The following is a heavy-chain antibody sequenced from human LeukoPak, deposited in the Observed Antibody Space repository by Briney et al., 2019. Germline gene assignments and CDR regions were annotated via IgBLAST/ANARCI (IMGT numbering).Heavy chain of an antibody. Sequence: GGSLRLSCAASGFTFSIYAMSWVRQAPGKGLEWVSAISGSGGSTYYADSVKGRFTISRDNSKNTLYLQMNSLRAEDTAVYYCAKSLGELLRSFDYWGQGTLVTVSS. CDR2: ISGSGGST. CDR1: GFTFSIYA. J-gene: IGHJ4*02. D-gene: IGHD1-26*01. V-gene: IGHV3-23*01. CDR3: AKSLGELLRSFDY.